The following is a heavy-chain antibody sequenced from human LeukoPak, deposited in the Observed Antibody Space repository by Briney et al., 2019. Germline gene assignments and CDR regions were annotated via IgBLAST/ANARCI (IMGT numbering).Heavy chain of an antibody. V-gene: IGHV1-69*04. J-gene: IGHJ6*02. CDR3: ARDQDEYSYSYYYYGMDV. CDR2: IIPILGIA. CDR1: GGTFSSYA. Sequence: GASVKVSCKASGGTFSSYAISWVRQAPGQGLEWMGRIIPILGIANYAQKFQGRVTITADKSTSTAYMELSSLRSEDTAVYYCARDQDEYSYSYYYYGMDVWGQGTTVTVSS. D-gene: IGHD5-18*01.